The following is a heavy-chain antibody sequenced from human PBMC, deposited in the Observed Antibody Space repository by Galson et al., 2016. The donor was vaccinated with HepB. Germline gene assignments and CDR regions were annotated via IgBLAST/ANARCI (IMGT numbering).Heavy chain of an antibody. D-gene: IGHD4-17*01. CDR1: GFTFSNYA. V-gene: IGHV3-23*01. CDR3: AKDRLSGHGDYSWGIFDI. Sequence: SLRLSCAASGFTFSNYALSWVRQAPGKGLEWVSAISDSGAGTYYADSVKGRFTISRDNSNNKLFLQMNSLTTEDTAIYFCAKDRLSGHGDYSWGIFDIWGRGTEVTVSS. CDR2: ISDSGAGT. J-gene: IGHJ3*02.